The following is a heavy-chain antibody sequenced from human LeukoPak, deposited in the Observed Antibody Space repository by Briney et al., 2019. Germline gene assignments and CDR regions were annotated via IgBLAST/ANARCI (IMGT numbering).Heavy chain of an antibody. D-gene: IGHD3-22*01. J-gene: IGHJ3*02. V-gene: IGHV3-23*01. CDR1: GFTFSSYA. CDR3: AKIFYMIVVEGAFDI. CDR2: ISGSGGST. Sequence: GGSLRLSCAASGFTFSSYAMSWLRQAPGKGLEWVSAISGSGGSTYYADSVKGRFTISRDNSKNTLYLQMNSLRAEDTAVYYCAKIFYMIVVEGAFDIWGQGTMVTVSS.